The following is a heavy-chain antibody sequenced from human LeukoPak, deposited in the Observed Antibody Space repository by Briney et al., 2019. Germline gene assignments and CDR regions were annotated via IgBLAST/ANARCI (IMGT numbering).Heavy chain of an antibody. D-gene: IGHD3-16*02. CDR1: GGSISSSNW. Sequence: TSETLSLTCAVSGGSISSSNWWSWVRQPPGKGLEWIGEIYHSGSTNYNPSLKSRVTISVDKSKNQFSLKLSSVTAADTAVYYCASHKIMITFGGVIAPFDYWGQGTLVTVSS. V-gene: IGHV4-4*02. CDR2: IYHSGST. J-gene: IGHJ4*02. CDR3: ASHKIMITFGGVIAPFDY.